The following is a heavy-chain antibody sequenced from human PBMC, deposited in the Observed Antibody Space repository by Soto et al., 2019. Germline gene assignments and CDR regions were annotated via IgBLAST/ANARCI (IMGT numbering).Heavy chain of an antibody. CDR3: AIDINSGSSSRLFFVY. J-gene: IGHJ4*02. V-gene: IGHV3-23*01. CDR1: GFTFSSYA. CDR2: ISGSGGST. Sequence: PGGYLRLSCAASGFTFSSYAMSWVRQAPGKGLEWVSAISGSGGSTYYADSVKGRFTISRDNSKNTLYLQMNSLRAEDTAVYYCAIDINSGSSSRLFFVYLGQGPPVTV. D-gene: IGHD1-26*01.